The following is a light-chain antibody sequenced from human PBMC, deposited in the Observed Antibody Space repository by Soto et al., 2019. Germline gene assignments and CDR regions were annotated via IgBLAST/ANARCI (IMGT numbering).Light chain of an antibody. CDR3: NSYTTGSTLV. Sequence: QSALTQPASVSGSPGQSITISCTGTSSDVGTYKYVSWYQQHPGKAPKLMIYDVSNRPSGVSNRFSGSKSGNTASLTISGLQAEDEADYYCNSYTTGSTLVFGTGTKLTVL. CDR2: DVS. J-gene: IGLJ1*01. V-gene: IGLV2-14*03. CDR1: SSDVGTYKY.